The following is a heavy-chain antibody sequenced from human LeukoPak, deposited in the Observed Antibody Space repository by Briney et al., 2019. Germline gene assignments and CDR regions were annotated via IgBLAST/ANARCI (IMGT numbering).Heavy chain of an antibody. J-gene: IGHJ4*02. CDR2: IKQDGSDK. Sequence: GGSLRLSCAASGFTFSAYWMSWVRQAPGKGLEWLANIKQDGSDKQYVDSVKGRFAISRDNAKTSVYLQMNSLRAEDTAVYYCVSTTRSSPFDNWGQGTLVTISS. D-gene: IGHD1-1*01. V-gene: IGHV3-7*01. CDR3: VSTTRSSPFDN. CDR1: GFTFSAYW.